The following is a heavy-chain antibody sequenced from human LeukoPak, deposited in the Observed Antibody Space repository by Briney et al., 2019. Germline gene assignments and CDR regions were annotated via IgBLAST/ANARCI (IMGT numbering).Heavy chain of an antibody. Sequence: GGSLRLSCAASGFTVSSNYMSWVRQAPGKGLEWVSVIYSGGSTYYVDSVKGRFTISRNNSKNTLYLQMNSLRAEDTAVYYCTYYYYGMDVWGQGTTVTVSS. CDR2: IYSGGST. CDR3: TYYYYGMDV. CDR1: GFTVSSNY. J-gene: IGHJ6*02. V-gene: IGHV3-53*01.